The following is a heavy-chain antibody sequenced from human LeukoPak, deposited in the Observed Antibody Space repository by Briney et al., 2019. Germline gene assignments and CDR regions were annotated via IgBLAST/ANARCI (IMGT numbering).Heavy chain of an antibody. V-gene: IGHV3-23*01. CDR2: ISGSGGST. Sequence: GGSLRLSCAASGFTFSSYAMSWVRQAPGKGLEWVSGISGSGGSTYFADSVKGRFTISRDNSKNTLYLQMNSLRAEDSAVYYCAKAGGGGYADRIDYWGQEPWPPSPQ. CDR1: GFTFSSYA. J-gene: IGHJ4*01. CDR3: AKAGGGGYADRIDY. D-gene: IGHD5-12*01.